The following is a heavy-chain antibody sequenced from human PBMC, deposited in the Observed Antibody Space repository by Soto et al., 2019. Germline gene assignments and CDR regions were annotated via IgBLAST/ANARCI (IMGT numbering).Heavy chain of an antibody. CDR3: ATVEWDSRSIDY. Sequence: PSETLSLTCAVSGGSISSSNWWSWVRQPPGKGLEWIGEIYHSGSTNYTPSLKSRVTISVDKSKNKFSLKLSSVTAADTAVYYWATVEWDSRSIDYWGQGNLVTVSS. CDR1: GGSISSSNW. V-gene: IGHV4-4*02. CDR2: IYHSGST. D-gene: IGHD4-4*01. J-gene: IGHJ4*02.